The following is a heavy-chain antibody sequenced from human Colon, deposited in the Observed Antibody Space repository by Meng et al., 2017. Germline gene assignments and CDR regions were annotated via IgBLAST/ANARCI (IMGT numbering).Heavy chain of an antibody. CDR3: ARKTHGYNALDH. Sequence: GGEGEKSWVPGHISGQAVDWPSTKCVVHWVGQATGKGLEWMGIPSPSGGGTMYEQKLQGSAPLTRDTSTTAVYMELSDLTHEETEVYYCARKTHGYNALDHWGQGTLVTVSS. V-gene: IGHV1-46*04. CDR1: DWPSTKCV. D-gene: IGHD5-24*01. CDR2: PSPSGGGT. J-gene: IGHJ4*02.